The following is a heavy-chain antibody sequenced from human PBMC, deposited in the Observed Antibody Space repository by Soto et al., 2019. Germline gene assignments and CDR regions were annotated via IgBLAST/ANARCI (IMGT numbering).Heavy chain of an antibody. CDR1: GGSIISGGYS. Sequence: SLSLTGAVSGGSIISGGYSWSWILQPPGKGLEWIGYIYHRGSTYYNPSLKSRVTISVDRSKNQFSLKLSSVTAADTAVYYCARDRDGMDVWGQGTTVTVSS. V-gene: IGHV4-30-2*01. CDR3: ARDRDGMDV. CDR2: IYHRGST. J-gene: IGHJ6*02.